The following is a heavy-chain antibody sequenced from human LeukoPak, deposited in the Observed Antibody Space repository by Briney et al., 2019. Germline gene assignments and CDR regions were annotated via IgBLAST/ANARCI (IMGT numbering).Heavy chain of an antibody. Sequence: GRSLRLSCAASGFTFSSTAMHWVRQAPGKGLEWVAVISYDGFNKYYPESVKGRFTISRDNSKNTLFLQMNSLRAEDTAVHYCARDWHGSGSYVDYWGQGTLVTVSS. J-gene: IGHJ4*02. CDR3: ARDWHGSGSYVDY. V-gene: IGHV3-30*04. CDR2: ISYDGFNK. D-gene: IGHD3-10*01. CDR1: GFTFSSTA.